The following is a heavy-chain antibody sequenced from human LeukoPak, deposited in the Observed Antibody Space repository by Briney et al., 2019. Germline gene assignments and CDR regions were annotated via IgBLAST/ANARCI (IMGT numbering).Heavy chain of an antibody. V-gene: IGHV3-48*01. CDR1: GFTFIDYS. Sequence: GGYLRLSCAASGFTFIDYSMNWVRQAPGKGLEWISYIWISCGNTKYADSVKGRFTISRDKARNSLYLRMNSLRVEHTAMYYCAREHRYAFDNWGHGTLLTVTS. D-gene: IGHD5-12*01. CDR3: AREHRYAFDN. J-gene: IGHJ4*01. CDR2: IWISCGNT.